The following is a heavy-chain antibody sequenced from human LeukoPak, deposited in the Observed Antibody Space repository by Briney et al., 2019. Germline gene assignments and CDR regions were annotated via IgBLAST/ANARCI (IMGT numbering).Heavy chain of an antibody. CDR2: IIPIFGTA. Sequence: SVKVSCKASGGTFSSYAISWVRQAPGQGLEWMGGIIPIFGTANYAQKFQGRVTITADESTSTAYMELSSLRSEDTAAYYCARGKNCSGGSCYLPTGWGQGTLVTVSS. CDR1: GGTFSSYA. V-gene: IGHV1-69*01. D-gene: IGHD2-15*01. J-gene: IGHJ4*02. CDR3: ARGKNCSGGSCYLPTG.